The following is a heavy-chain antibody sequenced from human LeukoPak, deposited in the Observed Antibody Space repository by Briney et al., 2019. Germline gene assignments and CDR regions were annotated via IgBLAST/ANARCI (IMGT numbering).Heavy chain of an antibody. CDR2: IYSGGNT. D-gene: IGHD1-26*01. CDR1: GFTVSSNY. J-gene: IGHJ4*02. Sequence: GGSLRLSCAASGFTVSSNYMSWVRQAPGKGLEWVSIIYSGGNTYYTDSVKGRFTISRDSSKNTLYLQMNSLRAEDTAVYYCARISGSYVFDYWGQGTLVTVSS. CDR3: ARISGSYVFDY. V-gene: IGHV3-53*01.